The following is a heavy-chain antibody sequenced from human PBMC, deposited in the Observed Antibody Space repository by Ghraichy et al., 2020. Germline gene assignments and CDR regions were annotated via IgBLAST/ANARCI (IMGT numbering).Heavy chain of an antibody. CDR2: IYYSGST. CDR3: ARCVPQWLVPRTFDY. V-gene: IGHV4-39*01. J-gene: IGHJ4*02. Sequence: SETLSLTCTVSGGSISSSSYYWGWIRQPPGKGLEWIGSIYYSGSTYYNPSLKSRVTISVDTSKNQFSLKLSSVTAADTAVYYCARCVPQWLVPRTFDYWGQGTLVTVSS. D-gene: IGHD6-19*01. CDR1: GGSISSSSYY.